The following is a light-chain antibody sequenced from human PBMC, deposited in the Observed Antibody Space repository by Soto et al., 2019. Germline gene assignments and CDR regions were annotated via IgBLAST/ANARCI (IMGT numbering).Light chain of an antibody. CDR3: QQYNNWPQT. J-gene: IGKJ1*01. CDR1: QSVSSN. CDR2: GAS. V-gene: IGKV3-15*01. Sequence: EILFTQSPGTLSVSPGERATLSCWASQSVSSNLAWYQQKTGQAPRLLIYGASTRDTGIPARFSGSGSGTEFTLTLSRLQSEDFEVYYCQQYNNWPQTFGQGTKVDIK.